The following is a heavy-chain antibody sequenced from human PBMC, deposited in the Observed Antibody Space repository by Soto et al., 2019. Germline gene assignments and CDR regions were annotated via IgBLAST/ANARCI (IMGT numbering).Heavy chain of an antibody. CDR1: GLTVSSNY. J-gene: IGHJ6*02. Sequence: GGSLRLSCAASGLTVSSNYMSWVRQAPGKGPEWVSVIYSSGSTYYADSVKGRFTISRDNSKNTLYLQMNSLRAEDTAVYYCARRSTERFRYYGMDVWGQGTTVTVSS. CDR3: ARRSTERFRYYGMDV. V-gene: IGHV3-53*01. CDR2: IYSSGST. D-gene: IGHD2-2*01.